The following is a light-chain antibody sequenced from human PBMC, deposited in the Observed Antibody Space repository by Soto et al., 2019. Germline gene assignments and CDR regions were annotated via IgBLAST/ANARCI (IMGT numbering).Light chain of an antibody. J-gene: IGLJ3*02. CDR3: SSYTSRNTWV. V-gene: IGLV2-14*03. CDR1: SSDVGGYNF. Sequence: QSALTQPASVSGSRGQSITISCTGTSSDVGGYNFVSWYQHHPGKAPKVMIYDVSNRPSGVSNRFSGSKCGNTASLTISWLQAEDEAYYYCSSYTSRNTWVFGGGTKLTVL. CDR2: DVS.